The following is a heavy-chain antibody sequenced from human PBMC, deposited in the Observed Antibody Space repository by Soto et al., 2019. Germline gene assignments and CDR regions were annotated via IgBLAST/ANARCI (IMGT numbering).Heavy chain of an antibody. D-gene: IGHD2-15*01. CDR3: ASLTDSPGGVWFDP. V-gene: IGHV1-69*12. CDR1: GDTFSSYA. CDR2: IIPIFGTA. Sequence: QVQLVQSGAEVKRPGSSVKVSCKASGDTFSSYAISWVRQAPGQGLEWMGGIIPIFGTANYAQKFQGRVTITADESTSTAYMELSSLRSEDTAVYYCASLTDSPGGVWFDPWGQGTLVTVSS. J-gene: IGHJ5*02.